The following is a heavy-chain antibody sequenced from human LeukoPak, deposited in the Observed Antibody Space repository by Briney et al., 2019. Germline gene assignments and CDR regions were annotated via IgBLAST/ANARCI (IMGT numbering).Heavy chain of an antibody. J-gene: IGHJ6*02. Sequence: ASVKVSCKVSGYTLSELAMHWMRQAPGKGLEWMGGFAPEDGDTIYAQKFQGRVTMTEDSSTDTAYMELSSLRSEDTAVYYCARGPELGILYYYYYGMDVWGQGTTVTVSS. CDR3: ARGPELGILYYYYYGMDV. D-gene: IGHD7-27*01. CDR2: FAPEDGDT. V-gene: IGHV1-24*01. CDR1: GYTLSELA.